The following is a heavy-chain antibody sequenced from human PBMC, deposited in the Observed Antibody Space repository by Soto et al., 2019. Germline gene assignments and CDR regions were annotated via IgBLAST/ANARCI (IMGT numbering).Heavy chain of an antibody. J-gene: IGHJ4*02. CDR3: ARDHSTSAEYLDY. V-gene: IGHV6-1*01. CDR2: TYYRSKWYY. CDR1: GDSVSSNHAT. Sequence: PSQTLSLTCAISGDSVSSNHATWDWIRQSPSRGLEWLGRTYYRSKWYYDYALSVKSRITINPDTSNNQLSLQLNSVTPDDTAVYYCARDHSTSAEYLDYWGQGTLVTVSS. D-gene: IGHD6-6*01.